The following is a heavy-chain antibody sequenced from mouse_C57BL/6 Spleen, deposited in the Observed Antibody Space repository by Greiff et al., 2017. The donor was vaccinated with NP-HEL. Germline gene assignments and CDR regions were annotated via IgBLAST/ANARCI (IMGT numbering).Heavy chain of an antibody. Sequence: EVQLQQSGPELVKPGASVKMSCKASGYTFTDYNMHWVKQSHGKSLEWIGYINPNNGGTSYNQKFKGKATLTVNKSSSTAYMELRSLTSEDSAVYYCARERSLVITTVDGYFDVWGTGTTVTVSS. J-gene: IGHJ1*03. CDR1: GYTFTDYN. CDR3: ARERSLVITTVDGYFDV. V-gene: IGHV1-22*01. CDR2: INPNNGGT. D-gene: IGHD1-1*01.